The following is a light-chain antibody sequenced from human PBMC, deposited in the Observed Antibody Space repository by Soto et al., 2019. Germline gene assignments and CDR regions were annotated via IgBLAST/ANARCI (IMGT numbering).Light chain of an antibody. CDR3: QQLNYWPRIT. J-gene: IGKJ5*01. CDR2: GAS. V-gene: IGKV3-15*01. Sequence: EIVLTQSPVTLSLSPGERATVSCRASQSVSSSLAWYHQKPGQAPRLLIYGASTRATGIPARFSGRGSGTEFTLTISSLQSEDFAVYYCQQLNYWPRITFGQGTRLEIK. CDR1: QSVSSS.